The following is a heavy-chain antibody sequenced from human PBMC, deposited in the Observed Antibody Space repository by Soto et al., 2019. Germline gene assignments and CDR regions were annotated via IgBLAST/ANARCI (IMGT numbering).Heavy chain of an antibody. CDR2: TTGDTLEA. D-gene: IGHD1-26*01. Sequence: QVQLVQSGAEVRKPGASVTVSCKASGYTFNRYAISWLRQAPGQGPEWMGWTTGDTLEASYARKFQGRVTLTRNTSTSTVYMELRSRRDDGTAVYYCARDRPTELWGQGTLVTGSS. CDR3: ARDRPTEL. J-gene: IGHJ4*02. V-gene: IGHV1-18*01. CDR1: GYTFNRYA.